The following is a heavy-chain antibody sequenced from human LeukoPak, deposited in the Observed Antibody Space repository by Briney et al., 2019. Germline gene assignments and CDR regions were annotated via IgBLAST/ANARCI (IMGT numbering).Heavy chain of an antibody. J-gene: IGHJ4*02. CDR3: AKGREYNWIDY. D-gene: IGHD1-20*01. V-gene: IGHV3-23*01. Sequence: GGSLRLSCAASGFTFSSYAMSWVRQAPGKGLEWVSAISGSGDSTYYADSVKGRFTVSRDNSKNTLYLQMNSLRVEDTAVYYCAKGREYNWIDYWGPGTLVTVSS. CDR1: GFTFSSYA. CDR2: ISGSGDST.